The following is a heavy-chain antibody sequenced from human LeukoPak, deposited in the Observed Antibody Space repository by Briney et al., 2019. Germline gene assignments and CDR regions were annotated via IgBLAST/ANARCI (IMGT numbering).Heavy chain of an antibody. Sequence: SETLSLTCAVSGYSISSGYYWSWIRPPPGQGLEWIGYIYYSGSTYYNPSLKSRVTISVDTSKNQFSLELSSVTAADTAVYFCARDRDGYNFIDYWGQGTLVTVSS. D-gene: IGHD5-24*01. CDR3: ARDRDGYNFIDY. J-gene: IGHJ4*02. CDR2: IYYSGST. CDR1: GYSISSGYY. V-gene: IGHV4-30-4*08.